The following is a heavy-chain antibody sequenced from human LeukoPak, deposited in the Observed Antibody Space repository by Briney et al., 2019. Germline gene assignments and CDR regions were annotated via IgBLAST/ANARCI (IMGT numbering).Heavy chain of an antibody. Sequence: SETLSLTCTVSGGSISSYYWSWIRQPPGKGLEWIGYIYYSGSANYNPSLKSRVTISVDTSKNQFSLKLSSVTAADTAVYYCARGDSGYEPLDYWGQGTLVTVSS. CDR2: IYYSGSA. D-gene: IGHD5-12*01. CDR3: ARGDSGYEPLDY. J-gene: IGHJ4*02. CDR1: GGSISSYY. V-gene: IGHV4-59*12.